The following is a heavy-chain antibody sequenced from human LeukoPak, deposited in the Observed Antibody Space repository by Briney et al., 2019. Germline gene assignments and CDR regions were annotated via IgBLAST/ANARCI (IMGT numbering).Heavy chain of an antibody. Sequence: SVKVSCKASGGTFSSYAISWVRRAPGQGLEWMGGIIPIFGTANYAQKFQGRVTITADESTSTAYIELSSLRSEDTAVYYCARGGGNYFDSAIDYWGQGTLVTVSS. V-gene: IGHV1-69*13. CDR3: ARGGGNYFDSAIDY. CDR1: GGTFSSYA. J-gene: IGHJ4*02. CDR2: IIPIFGTA. D-gene: IGHD1-26*01.